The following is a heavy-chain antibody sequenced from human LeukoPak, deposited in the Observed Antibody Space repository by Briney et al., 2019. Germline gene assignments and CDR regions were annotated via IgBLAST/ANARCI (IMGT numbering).Heavy chain of an antibody. CDR3: TREGGYSGWFDP. V-gene: IGHV4-59*01. CDR2: ISYSGST. J-gene: IGHJ5*02. D-gene: IGHD5-18*01. Sequence: SETLSLTCTVSGDSFSSYYWSWIRQPPGKGLEWIGYISYSGSTDYNPSLKSRVIVSVDTSKNQFSLKVRSVTAADTAVYYCTREGGYSGWFDPWGQGTLVTVSS. CDR1: GDSFSSYY.